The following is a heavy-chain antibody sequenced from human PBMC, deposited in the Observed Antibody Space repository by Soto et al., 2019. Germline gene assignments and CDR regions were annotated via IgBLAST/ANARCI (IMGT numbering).Heavy chain of an antibody. CDR2: INPSGGST. CDR1: GYTFTSYY. V-gene: IGHV1-46*01. J-gene: IGHJ6*02. Sequence: ASVKVSCKASGYTFTSYYMHWVRQAPGQGLEWMGIINPSGGSTSYAQKFQGRVTMTRDTSTSTVYMELSSLRSEDTAVYYCARVWDRGHLYYYDGMDVWGQGTTVTVSS. CDR3: ARVWDRGHLYYYDGMDV. D-gene: IGHD3-16*01.